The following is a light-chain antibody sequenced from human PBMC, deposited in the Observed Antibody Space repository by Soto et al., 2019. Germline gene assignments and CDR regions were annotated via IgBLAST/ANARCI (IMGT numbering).Light chain of an antibody. J-gene: IGLJ3*02. CDR1: SSDIGNYNY. CDR2: EVT. CDR3: SSYIRSSSSWV. Sequence: QSVLTQPASVSGSPGQSITISCTGTSSDIGNYNYVSWYQQHPGKAPKLFIYEVTNRPSGVSDRFSGSKSGNTASLTISGLQAEDEADYHCSSYIRSSSSWVFGGGTKLTVL. V-gene: IGLV2-14*01.